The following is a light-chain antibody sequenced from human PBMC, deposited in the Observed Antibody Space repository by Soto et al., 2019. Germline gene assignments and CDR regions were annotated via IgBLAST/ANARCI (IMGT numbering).Light chain of an antibody. CDR2: DVN. Sequence: QSALTQPRSVSGSPGQSVTMSCTGTSSDIGAYDYVSWYQHHPGKAPKLIIFDVNKRPSGVPDRFSGSKSGNTASLTISGLQPEDEADYYCCSYAGSSLVFGGGTKLTVL. CDR3: CSYAGSSLV. CDR1: SSDIGAYDY. J-gene: IGLJ2*01. V-gene: IGLV2-11*01.